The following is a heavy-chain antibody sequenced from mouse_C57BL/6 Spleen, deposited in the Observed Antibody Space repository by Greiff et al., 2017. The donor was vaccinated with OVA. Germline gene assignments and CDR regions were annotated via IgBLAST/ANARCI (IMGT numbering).Heavy chain of an antibody. Sequence: QVQLQQPGAELVKPGASVKLSCKASGYTFTSYWMHWVKQRPGQGLEWIGMIHPNSGSTNYNEKFKSKATLTVDKSSSTAYMQLSSLTSEDSAVYYCARNYYGSSWNYAMDYWGQGTSVTVSS. J-gene: IGHJ4*01. V-gene: IGHV1-64*01. D-gene: IGHD1-1*01. CDR2: IHPNSGST. CDR1: GYTFTSYW. CDR3: ARNYYGSSWNYAMDY.